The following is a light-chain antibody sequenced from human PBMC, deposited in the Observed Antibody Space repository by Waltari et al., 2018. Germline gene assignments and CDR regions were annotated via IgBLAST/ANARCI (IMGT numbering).Light chain of an antibody. CDR3: QQYVEVFT. J-gene: IGKJ4*01. V-gene: IGKV3-15*01. Sequence: EIVMTQSPATLSVSPGERAPLSCRASQSVSSNLAWYQQKPGQSPRLLIYGASTRATGIPARFSGSGSGTEFTLTISSLQSEDFAVYYCQQYVEVFTFGGGTKVEIK. CDR2: GAS. CDR1: QSVSSN.